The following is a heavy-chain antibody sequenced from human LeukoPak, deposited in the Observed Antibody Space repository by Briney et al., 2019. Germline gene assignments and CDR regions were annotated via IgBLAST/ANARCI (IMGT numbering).Heavy chain of an antibody. Sequence: QSGGSLRLSCAASGFTFSSYVMHWVRQAPGKGLEWVTLIWYDGSNKYYADSVKGRFTISRDNSMNTLYLQMNSLRAEDTAVYYCARDNSGYHYYYYMDVWGKGTTVTVSS. CDR3: ARDNSGYHYYYYMDV. CDR2: IWYDGSNK. V-gene: IGHV3-33*08. CDR1: GFTFSSYV. D-gene: IGHD3-22*01. J-gene: IGHJ6*03.